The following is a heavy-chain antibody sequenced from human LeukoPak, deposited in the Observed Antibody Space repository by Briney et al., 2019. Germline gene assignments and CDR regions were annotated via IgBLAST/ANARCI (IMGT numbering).Heavy chain of an antibody. V-gene: IGHV4-34*01. CDR3: ARSPSRIAVAGGDY. Sequence: INHSGSTNYNPSLKSRVTISVDTSKNQFSLKLSSVTAADTAVYYCARSPSRIAVAGGDYWGQGTLVTVSS. J-gene: IGHJ4*02. D-gene: IGHD6-19*01. CDR2: INHSGST.